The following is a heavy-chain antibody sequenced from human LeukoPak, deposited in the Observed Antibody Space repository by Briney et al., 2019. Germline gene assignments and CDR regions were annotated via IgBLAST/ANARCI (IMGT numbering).Heavy chain of an antibody. CDR1: GFTFSSYA. V-gene: IGHV3-23*01. CDR2: ISGSGGST. D-gene: IGHD3-22*01. J-gene: IGHJ5*02. CDR3: AKDSPGDYYDSSGYYVWLDP. Sequence: GGSLRLSCAASGFTFSSYAMSWVRQAPGKGLEWVSAISGSGGSTYYADSVKGRFTISRDNSKNTLYLQMNSLRAEDTAVYYCAKDSPGDYYDSSGYYVWLDPWGQGTLVTVSS.